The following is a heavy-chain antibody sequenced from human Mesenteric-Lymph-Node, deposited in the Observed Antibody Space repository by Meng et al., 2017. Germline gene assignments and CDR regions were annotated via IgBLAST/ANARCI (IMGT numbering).Heavy chain of an antibody. CDR2: INHSGRT. D-gene: IGHD2-21*02. J-gene: IGHJ4*02. CDR1: GGSFSGYY. Sequence: QVQLQQWGAGLLKPSETLSLTCAASGGSFSGYYWSWIRQPPGKGLEWIGEINHSGRTNYNPSLKSRVTISVDTSKNQFSLKVRSVTAADTAVYYCARYHLTFDYWGQGTLVTVSS. V-gene: IGHV4-34*01. CDR3: ARYHLTFDY.